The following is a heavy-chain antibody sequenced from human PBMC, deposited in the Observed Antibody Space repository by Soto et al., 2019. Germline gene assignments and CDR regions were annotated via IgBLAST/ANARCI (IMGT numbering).Heavy chain of an antibody. CDR1: GGTFSSYA. J-gene: IGHJ6*02. Sequence: SVKVSCKASGGTFSSYAINWVRQAPGQGLEWMGGIIPIFGTANYAQKFQGRVTITADESTSTAYMELSSLRSEDTAVYYCASLLYNWNDVDYYYGMDVWGQGTTVTVSS. CDR2: IIPIFGTA. V-gene: IGHV1-69*13. D-gene: IGHD1-20*01. CDR3: ASLLYNWNDVDYYYGMDV.